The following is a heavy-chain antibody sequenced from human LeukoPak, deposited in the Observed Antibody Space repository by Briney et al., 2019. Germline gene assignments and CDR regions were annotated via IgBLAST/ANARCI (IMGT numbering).Heavy chain of an antibody. CDR3: AKDKEYYYDSSGYFHDAFDI. Sequence: GGSLRLSCAASGFTFSSYSMSWVRQAPGKGLEWVANMKEDGSEKYYMDSVKGRFTISRDNAKNSLYLQMNSLRAEDTALYYCAKDKEYYYDSSGYFHDAFDIWGQGTMVTVSS. D-gene: IGHD3-22*01. J-gene: IGHJ3*02. V-gene: IGHV3-7*03. CDR2: MKEDGSEK. CDR1: GFTFSSYS.